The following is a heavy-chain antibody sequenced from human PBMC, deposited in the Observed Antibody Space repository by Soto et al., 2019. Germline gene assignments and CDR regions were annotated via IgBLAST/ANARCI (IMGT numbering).Heavy chain of an antibody. D-gene: IGHD3-3*01. CDR1: GGSISSGGYY. CDR3: ARDNDFWSGSYGMDV. J-gene: IGHJ6*02. Sequence: PSETLSLTCTVSGGSISSGGYYWSWIRQHPGKGLEWIGYIYYSGSTYYNPSLKSRVTISVDTSKNQFSLKLSSVTAADTAVYYCARDNDFWSGSYGMDVWGQGTTVTVSS. CDR2: IYYSGST. V-gene: IGHV4-31*03.